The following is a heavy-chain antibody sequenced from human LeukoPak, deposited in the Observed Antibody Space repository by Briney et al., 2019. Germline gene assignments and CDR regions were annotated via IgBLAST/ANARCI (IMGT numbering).Heavy chain of an antibody. J-gene: IGHJ5*02. V-gene: IGHV1-18*01. CDR3: ARTPSLGVVTPDDWFDP. CDR2: ISAYNGNT. CDR1: GYTFTSYG. Sequence: ASVKVSCKASGYTFTSYGISWVRQAPGQGLEWMGWISAYNGNTNYAQKLQGRVTMTTDTSTSTAYMELRSLRSDDTAVYYCARTPSLGVVTPDDWFDPWGQGTLVIVSS. D-gene: IGHD4-23*01.